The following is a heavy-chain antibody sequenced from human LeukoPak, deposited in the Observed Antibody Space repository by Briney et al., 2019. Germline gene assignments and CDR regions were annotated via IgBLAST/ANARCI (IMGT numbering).Heavy chain of an antibody. J-gene: IGHJ4*02. CDR2: ISYSGST. V-gene: IGHV4-59*01. Sequence: SETLSLTCTVSGGSISSYYWSWTRQPPGKGLEWIGYISYSGSTNYNPSLKSRGTISVDTSKNQFSLKLSSVTAADTAVYYCARYIWGSYPTFEDYWGQGTLVTVSS. CDR3: ARYIWGSYPTFEDY. D-gene: IGHD3-16*02. CDR1: GGSISSYY.